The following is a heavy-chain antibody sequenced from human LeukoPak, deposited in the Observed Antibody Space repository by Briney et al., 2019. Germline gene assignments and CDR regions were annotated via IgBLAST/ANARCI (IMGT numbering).Heavy chain of an antibody. D-gene: IGHD4-11*01. J-gene: IGHJ4*02. V-gene: IGHV4-4*02. CDR3: AGVNSNYVVYFDY. CDR1: GGSISSSNW. Sequence: SGTLSLTCAVSGGSISSSNWWSWVRQPPGKGLEWIGEIYHSGSTNYNPSLKSRVTISVDKSKNQFSLKLSSVTAADTAVYYCAGVNSNYVVYFDYWGQGTLVTVSS. CDR2: IYHSGST.